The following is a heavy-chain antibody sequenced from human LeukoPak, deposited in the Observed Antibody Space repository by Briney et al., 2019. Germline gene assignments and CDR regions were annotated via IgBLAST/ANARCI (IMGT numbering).Heavy chain of an antibody. CDR3: VRTLRGSYLLYYFDY. J-gene: IGHJ4*02. D-gene: IGHD1-26*01. CDR2: IFRTGST. V-gene: IGHV4-59*01. Sequence: PSETLSLTCTASGVTISSYYWSWIPQAPGKVLECLGYIFRTGSTNYNPSLKSRVTMSVDTSKNRFSLKVTSVTAADTAVYYCVRTLRGSYLLYYFDYWGQGSLVTVSS. CDR1: GVTISSYY.